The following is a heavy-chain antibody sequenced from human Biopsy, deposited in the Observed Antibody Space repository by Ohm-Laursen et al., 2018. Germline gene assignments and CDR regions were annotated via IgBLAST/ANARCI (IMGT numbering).Heavy chain of an antibody. Sequence: SETLSLTCTVSGGSLTGDYWSWIRQSPGKGLERIGSISDTGSTNYSPSLRGRVTISVDTSKKQFSLKVSSVTPADTAVFFCARLYRLDDYWNDDPPDAFDVWGQGTMVTVSS. CDR2: ISDTGST. CDR1: GGSLTGDY. CDR3: ARLYRLDDYWNDDPPDAFDV. V-gene: IGHV4-59*01. J-gene: IGHJ3*01. D-gene: IGHD3-3*01.